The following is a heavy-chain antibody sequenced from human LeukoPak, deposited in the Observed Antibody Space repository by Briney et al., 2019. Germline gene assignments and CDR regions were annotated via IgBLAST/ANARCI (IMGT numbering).Heavy chain of an antibody. J-gene: IGHJ4*02. D-gene: IGHD6-13*01. Sequence: GGSLRLSCTASGFTFGDYAMSWFRQAPGKGLEWVGRIKSKTDGGTTDYAAPVKGRFTISRDDSKNTLYLQMSSLKTEDTAVYYCTTDVDIAAAGTDYWGQGTLVTVSS. V-gene: IGHV3-15*01. CDR1: GFTFGDYA. CDR2: IKSKTDGGTT. CDR3: TTDVDIAAAGTDY.